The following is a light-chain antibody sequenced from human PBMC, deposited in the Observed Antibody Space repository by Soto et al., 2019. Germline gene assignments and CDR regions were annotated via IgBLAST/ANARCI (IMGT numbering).Light chain of an antibody. CDR3: QQRSNWPLT. CDR2: DAS. V-gene: IGKV3-11*01. CDR1: QSVSSQ. Sequence: EIVLIQSPATLSLSPGERATLSCRASQSVSSQLAWYQQKPGQAPRLLIHDASNRATGIPARFSGSGSGTDLTLTISSLEPEDFAVYYCQQRSNWPLTFGGGTKVEIK. J-gene: IGKJ4*01.